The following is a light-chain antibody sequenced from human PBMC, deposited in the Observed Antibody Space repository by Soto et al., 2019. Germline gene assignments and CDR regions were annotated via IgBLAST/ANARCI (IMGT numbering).Light chain of an antibody. J-gene: IGKJ2*01. V-gene: IGKV3D-20*01. CDR2: DAS. CDR1: QSVSSSH. CDR3: QQYGTSPQT. Sequence: EIVLTQSPATLSLSPGERATLSCGASQSVSSSHLAWYQQRPGLAPRLLIYDASYSATGIPDRFSGSGSGTDFTLTISRLEPEDFAVYYCQQYGTSPQTLGQGTKLEIK.